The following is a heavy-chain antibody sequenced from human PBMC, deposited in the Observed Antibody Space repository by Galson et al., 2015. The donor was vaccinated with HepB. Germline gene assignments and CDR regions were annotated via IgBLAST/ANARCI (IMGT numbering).Heavy chain of an antibody. CDR3: ARVEMATILVRDWYFDL. CDR2: IKQYGSEK. J-gene: IGHJ2*01. D-gene: IGHD5-24*01. CDR1: GFTFSDYY. Sequence: SLRLSCAASGFTFSDYYMSWIRQAPGKGLEWVANIKQYGSEKYYVDSVKGRFTIPRANAENSLYLQMNSLRAEDTAVYYCARVEMATILVRDWYFDLWGRGTLVTVSS. V-gene: IGHV3-7*03.